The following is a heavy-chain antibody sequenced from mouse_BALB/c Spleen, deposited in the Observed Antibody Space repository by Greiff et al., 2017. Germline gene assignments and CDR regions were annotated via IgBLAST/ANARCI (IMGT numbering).Heavy chain of an antibody. CDR3: ASWDYAMDY. CDR1: GYTFTSYT. V-gene: IGHV1S26*01. CDR2: INPSSGYT. J-gene: IGHJ4*01. Sequence: VQLMESGPELVKPGASVKMSCKASGYTFTSYTMHWVKQRPGQGLEWIGYINPSSGYTNYNQKFKDKATLTADKSSSTAYMQLSSLTSEDSAVYYCASWDYAMDYWGQGTSVTVSS.